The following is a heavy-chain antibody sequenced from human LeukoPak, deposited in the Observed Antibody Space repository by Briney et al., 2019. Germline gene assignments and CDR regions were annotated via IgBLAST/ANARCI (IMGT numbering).Heavy chain of an antibody. CDR1: GGSINTYY. J-gene: IGHJ4*02. D-gene: IGHD4-11*01. V-gene: IGHV4-59*01. CDR2: IYYSGST. CDR3: ARAVGMTTVTRIDY. Sequence: SETLSLTCTVSGGSINTYYWSWIRQPPGKGLEWIGYIYYSGSTNYNPSLKSRVTISVDTSKNQFSLKLSSVTAADTAVYYCARAVGMTTVTRIDYRGQGTLVTVSS.